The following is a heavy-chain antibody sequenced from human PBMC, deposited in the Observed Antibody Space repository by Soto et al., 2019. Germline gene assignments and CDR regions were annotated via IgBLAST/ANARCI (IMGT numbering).Heavy chain of an antibody. Sequence: EVQLVESGGGLVKPGGSLRLSCAASEFIFSNAWMSWVRQVPGKGLEWVGRIKSKTEGGTTDFAAPVNGRFTISRDDSINTLYLQMYSLKTEDTGIYYCTTDLNWEAKAFHILVVGTMVTVSS. D-gene: IGHD1-1*01. CDR2: IKSKTEGGTT. CDR1: EFIFSNAW. J-gene: IGHJ3*02. V-gene: IGHV3-15*01. CDR3: TTDLNWEAKAFHI.